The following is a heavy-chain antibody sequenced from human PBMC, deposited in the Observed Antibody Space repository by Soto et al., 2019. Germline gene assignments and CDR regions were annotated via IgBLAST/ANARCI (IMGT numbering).Heavy chain of an antibody. D-gene: IGHD3-10*02. Sequence: QVQLQEAGPGLVRPSQTLALTCTVAGGSMSENDYSWRWLRQSPGQGLQWIGYIYDTWTTSYSPSLKSRVTMSADTSRNQFSLKLTSVTAADTALYFCARGIVRGGFDIWGQGTLVTVSS. CDR2: IYDTWTT. CDR1: GGSMSENDYS. CDR3: ARGIVRGGFDI. V-gene: IGHV4-30-4*01. J-gene: IGHJ3*02.